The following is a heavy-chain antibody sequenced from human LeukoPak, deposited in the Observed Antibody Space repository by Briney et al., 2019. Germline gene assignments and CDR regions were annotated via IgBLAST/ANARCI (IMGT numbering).Heavy chain of an antibody. CDR3: AKGLDITMIVVVILPCFDY. CDR2: ISGSGGST. V-gene: IGHV3-23*01. CDR1: GGSISSYY. J-gene: IGHJ4*02. Sequence: ETLSLTCTVSGGSISSYYWSWIRQPPGKGLEWVSAISGSGGSTYYADSVKGRFTISRDNSKNTLYLQMNSLRAEDTAVYYCAKGLDITMIVVVILPCFDYWGQGTLVTVSS. D-gene: IGHD3-22*01.